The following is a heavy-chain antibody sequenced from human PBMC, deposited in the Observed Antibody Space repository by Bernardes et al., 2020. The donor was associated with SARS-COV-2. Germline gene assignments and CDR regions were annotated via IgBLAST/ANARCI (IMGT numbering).Heavy chain of an antibody. CDR3: APRPSYLPHGWFDP. V-gene: IGHV2-5*01. J-gene: IGHJ5*02. CDR2: IYWNDNK. CDR1: GFSLYRGGVG. D-gene: IGHD3-10*01. Sequence: SGHTLSKPTQTLTLTCPFSGFSLYRGGVGVGWIRQPPGKALEWLAMIYWNDNKHYSPSLKNRLTIAKDTSNNQVVFTMTNMDPADTGTYYCAPRPSYLPHGWFDPWGQGSLVTVSS.